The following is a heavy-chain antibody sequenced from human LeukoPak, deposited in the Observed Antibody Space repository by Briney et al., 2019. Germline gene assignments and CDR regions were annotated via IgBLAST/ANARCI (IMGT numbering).Heavy chain of an antibody. CDR1: GGSISSGSYY. CDR2: IYTSGST. V-gene: IGHV4-61*02. Sequence: SSETLSLTCTVSGGSISSGSYYWSWIRQPAGKGLEWIGRIYTSGSTNYNPSLKSRVTISVDTSKNQFSLKLSSVTAADTAVYYCAREGYYGSGSYLFDIWGQGTMVTVSS. CDR3: AREGYYGSGSYLFDI. D-gene: IGHD3-10*01. J-gene: IGHJ3*02.